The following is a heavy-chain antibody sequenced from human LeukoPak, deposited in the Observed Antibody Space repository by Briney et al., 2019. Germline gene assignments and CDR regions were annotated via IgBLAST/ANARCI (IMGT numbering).Heavy chain of an antibody. Sequence: PLETLSLTCTVSSGSISSGGYYWSWIRQHPGKGLEWIGYIYYSGSTYYNPSLKSRVTISVDTSKNQFSLKLSSVTAADTAVYYCARDRHDYSKNSYYMDVWGKGTTVTVSS. J-gene: IGHJ6*03. CDR2: IYYSGST. CDR1: SGSISSGGYY. V-gene: IGHV4-31*03. CDR3: ARDRHDYSKNSYYMDV. D-gene: IGHD4-11*01.